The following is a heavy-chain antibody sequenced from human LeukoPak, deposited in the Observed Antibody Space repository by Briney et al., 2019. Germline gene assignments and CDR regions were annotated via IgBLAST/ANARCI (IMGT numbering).Heavy chain of an antibody. CDR3: ARDDDYGDYFDY. CDR1: GGTFSSYA. V-gene: IGHV1-18*01. Sequence: ASVKVSCKASGGTFSSYAISWVRQAPGQGLEWMGWISAYNGNTNYAQKFQGRVTMTTDTSTSTAYMELRSLRSDDTAVYYCARDDDYGDYFDYWGQGTLVTVSS. J-gene: IGHJ4*02. D-gene: IGHD4-17*01. CDR2: ISAYNGNT.